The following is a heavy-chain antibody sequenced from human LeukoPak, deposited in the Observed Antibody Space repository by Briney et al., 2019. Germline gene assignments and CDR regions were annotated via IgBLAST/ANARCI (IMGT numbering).Heavy chain of an antibody. J-gene: IGHJ4*02. CDR2: ISFDGGNK. CDR1: GFTFNNYA. V-gene: IGHV3-30-3*01. D-gene: IGHD1-26*01. Sequence: PVRSLRLSCAASGFTFNNYAIHWVRQAPGKGLEWVAIISFDGGNKYYAGSVKGRFTISRDKSKNTLYLQMNSLRAEDTAVYYCARDGIVGSPLFKFDYWGQGTLVTVSS. CDR3: ARDGIVGSPLFKFDY.